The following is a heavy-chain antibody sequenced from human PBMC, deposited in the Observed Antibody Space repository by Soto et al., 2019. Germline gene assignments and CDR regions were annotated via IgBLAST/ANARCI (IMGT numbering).Heavy chain of an antibody. Sequence: ASVKVSCKASGYTFTSYVISWVRQAPGQGLEWMGWISAYNGNTNYAQKLQDRVTMTTDTSTSTAYMELRSLRSDDTAVYYCARDLTYYDFWSGHRGYFDYWGQGTLVTVSS. D-gene: IGHD3-3*01. CDR1: GYTFTSYV. CDR2: ISAYNGNT. V-gene: IGHV1-18*01. J-gene: IGHJ4*02. CDR3: ARDLTYYDFWSGHRGYFDY.